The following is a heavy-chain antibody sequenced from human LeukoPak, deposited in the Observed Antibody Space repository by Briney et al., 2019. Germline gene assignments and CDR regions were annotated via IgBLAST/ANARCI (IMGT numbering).Heavy chain of an antibody. CDR3: ARDRRSTSTSNTNWFDP. D-gene: IGHD2-2*01. Sequence: GGSLRLSCAASGFTFSDYYMSWIRQAPGKGLEWVSYISSSSSYTNYADSVKGRFTISRDNAKNSLYLQMNSLRAEDTAVYYCARDRRSTSTSNTNWFDPWGQRTLVTVSS. CDR2: ISSSSSYT. CDR1: GFTFSDYY. J-gene: IGHJ5*02. V-gene: IGHV3-11*06.